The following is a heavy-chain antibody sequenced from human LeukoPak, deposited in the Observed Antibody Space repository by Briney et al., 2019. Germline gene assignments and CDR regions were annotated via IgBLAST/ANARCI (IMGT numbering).Heavy chain of an antibody. D-gene: IGHD2-2*01. CDR2: IYPGDSDT. V-gene: IGHV5-51*01. CDR3: ASLGYCSSTSCPRGYGMDV. J-gene: IGHJ6*02. Sequence: GESLKISCKGSGYSFTSYWIAWVRQMPGKGLEWMGIIYPGDSDTRYSPSFQGQVTISADKSISTAYLQWSSLKASDTAMYYCASLGYCSSTSCPRGYGMDVWGQGTTVTVSS. CDR1: GYSFTSYW.